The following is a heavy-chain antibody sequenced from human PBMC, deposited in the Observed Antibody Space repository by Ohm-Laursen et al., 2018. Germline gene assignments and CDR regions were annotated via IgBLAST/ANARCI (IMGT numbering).Heavy chain of an antibody. J-gene: IGHJ3*01. CDR3: ARLRWDLRSKAFDL. CDR1: GGSFSSYY. Sequence: TPSLTYSDSGGSFSSYYWSWIRQPAGKGLEWIGHVSSSGSTNYNPSLKSRVTLSLDTSKNQFSLRLRSVTAADTAVYYCARLRWDLRSKAFDLWGQGTMVTVSS. V-gene: IGHV4-4*07. D-gene: IGHD1-26*01. CDR2: VSSSGST.